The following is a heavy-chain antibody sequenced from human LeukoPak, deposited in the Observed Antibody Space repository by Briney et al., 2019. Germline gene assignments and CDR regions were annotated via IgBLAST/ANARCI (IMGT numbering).Heavy chain of an antibody. D-gene: IGHD3-22*01. CDR3: ARDPASHDSSLGFDY. CDR1: GGSFSSYY. CDR2: IYYSGST. V-gene: IGHV4-59*01. J-gene: IGHJ4*02. Sequence: SETLSLTCAVYGGSFSSYYWSWIRQPPGKGLEWIGYIYYSGSTNYNPSLKSRVTISVDTSKNQFSLKLSSVTAADTAVYYCARDPASHDSSLGFDYWGQGTLVTVSS.